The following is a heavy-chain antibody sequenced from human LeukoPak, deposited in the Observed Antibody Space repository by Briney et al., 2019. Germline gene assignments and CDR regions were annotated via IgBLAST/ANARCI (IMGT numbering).Heavy chain of an antibody. CDR2: IYHSGST. V-gene: IGHV4-38-2*02. J-gene: IGHJ4*02. Sequence: SETLSLTCAVSGYSFSSGYYWGWIRQPPGKGLEWIGSIYHSGSTYYNPSLKSRVTISVDTSKNQFSLKLSSVTAADTAVYYCARELGGGLDYWGQGTLVTVSS. CDR3: ARELGGGLDY. D-gene: IGHD1-26*01. CDR1: GYSFSSGYY.